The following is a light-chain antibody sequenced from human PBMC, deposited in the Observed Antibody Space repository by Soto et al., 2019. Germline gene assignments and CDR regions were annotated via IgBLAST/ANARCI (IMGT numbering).Light chain of an antibody. CDR3: QQYGSSPQT. CDR2: GAS. V-gene: IGKV3-20*01. CDR1: QSVSSN. J-gene: IGKJ1*01. Sequence: EIVMTQSPATLSVSPGERATLSCRASQSVSSNLAWYQQKPGQAPSLLIYGASSRATGIPARFSGSGSGTDFTLTISSLEPEDFAVYYCQQYGSSPQTFGQGTRWIS.